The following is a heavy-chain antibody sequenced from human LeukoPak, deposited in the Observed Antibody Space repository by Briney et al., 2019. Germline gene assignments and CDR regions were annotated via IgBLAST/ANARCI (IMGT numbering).Heavy chain of an antibody. CDR1: GGSVSSYY. J-gene: IGHJ6*02. CDR3: ARHEANTMYYHYGMDV. V-gene: IGHV4-59*04. D-gene: IGHD4/OR15-4a*01. Sequence: SETLSLTCTVPGGSVSSYYWSWIRQPPGKGLEWIGTIYDSGTTYYNPSLKSRVTISVDTSKNQFSLKLTSVTAADTAVYYCARHEANTMYYHYGMDVCGQGTTVTVSS. CDR2: IYDSGTT.